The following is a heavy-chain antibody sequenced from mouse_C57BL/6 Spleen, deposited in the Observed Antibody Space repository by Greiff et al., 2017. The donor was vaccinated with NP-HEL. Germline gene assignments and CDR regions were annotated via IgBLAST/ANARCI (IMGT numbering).Heavy chain of an antibody. CDR2: ISYDGSN. CDR1: GYSITSGSY. D-gene: IGHD2-4*01. Sequence: VQLKESGPGLVKPSQSLSLTCSVTGYSITSGSYWNWLRQFPGNKLEWMGYISYDGSNNYNPSLKNRISITRDTSKNQFFLKLNSVTTEDTATYYCARDNYDYDGGAMDYWGQGTSVTVSS. CDR3: ARDNYDYDGGAMDY. V-gene: IGHV3-6*01. J-gene: IGHJ4*01.